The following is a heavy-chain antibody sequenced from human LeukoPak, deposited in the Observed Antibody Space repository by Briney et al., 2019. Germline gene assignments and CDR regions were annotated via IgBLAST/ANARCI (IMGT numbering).Heavy chain of an antibody. Sequence: GGSLRLSCAASGFTFSIHGMNWVRQAPGKGLEWVSGISPGADITYYAESGKGRFTISRDNSKNTLYLQMNSLRAEDTAVYYCAREGVAAAGSYYFDYWGQGTLVTVSS. V-gene: IGHV3-23*01. CDR3: AREGVAAAGSYYFDY. D-gene: IGHD6-13*01. CDR1: GFTFSIHG. CDR2: ISPGADIT. J-gene: IGHJ4*02.